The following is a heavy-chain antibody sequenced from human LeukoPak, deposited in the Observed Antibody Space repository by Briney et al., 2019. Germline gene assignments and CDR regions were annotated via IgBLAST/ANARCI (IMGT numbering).Heavy chain of an antibody. D-gene: IGHD3-22*01. V-gene: IGHV4-30-2*01. CDR3: ARARGDPVYDSSGYYYFGY. Sequence: SETLSLTCAVSGGSISSGGYSWSWIRQPPGKGLEWIGYIYHSGSTYYNPSLKSRVTISVDRSKNQFSLKLSSVTAADTAVYYCARARGDPVYDSSGYYYFGYWGQGTLVTVSS. CDR2: IYHSGST. J-gene: IGHJ4*02. CDR1: GGSISSGGYS.